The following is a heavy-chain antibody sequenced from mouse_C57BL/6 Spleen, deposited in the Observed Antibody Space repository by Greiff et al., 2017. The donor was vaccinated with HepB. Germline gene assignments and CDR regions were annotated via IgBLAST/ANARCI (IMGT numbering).Heavy chain of an antibody. CDR2: ISDGGSYT. CDR3: ASGGLRRRVYAMDY. D-gene: IGHD2-4*01. CDR1: GFTFSSYA. J-gene: IGHJ4*01. Sequence: DVQLVESGGGLVKPGGSLKLSCAASGFTFSSYAMSWVRQTPEKRLEWVATISDGGSYTYYPDNVKGRFTISRDNAKNNLYLQMSHLKSEDTAMYYCASGGLRRRVYAMDYWGQGTSVTVSS. V-gene: IGHV5-4*01.